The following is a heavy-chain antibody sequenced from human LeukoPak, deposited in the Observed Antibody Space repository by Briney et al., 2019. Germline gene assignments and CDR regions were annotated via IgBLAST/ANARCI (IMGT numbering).Heavy chain of an antibody. CDR1: GGSISSYY. CDR2: IYYSGST. CDR3: ARNYYYGSGGLYYYYGMDV. V-gene: IGHV4-59*01. D-gene: IGHD3-10*01. Sequence: SETLSLTCTVSGGSISSYYWSWIRQPPGKGLEWIGYIYYSGSTNYNPSLKSRVTISVDTSKNQFSLKLSSVTAADTAVYYCARNYYYGSGGLYYYYGMDVWGQGTTVTVSS. J-gene: IGHJ6*02.